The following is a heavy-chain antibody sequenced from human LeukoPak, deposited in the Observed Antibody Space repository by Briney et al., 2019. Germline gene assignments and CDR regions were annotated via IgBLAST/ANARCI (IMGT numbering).Heavy chain of an antibody. D-gene: IGHD3-9*01. V-gene: IGHV1-69*01. CDR1: GGTFSSYA. Sequence: ASVKVSCKASGGTFSSYAISWVRQAPGQGLEWMGGIIPIFGTANYAQKFQGRVTITADESTSTAYMELSSLRSEDTAVYYCARAEIAVLRYFDWLLYGGYYYYGMDVWGQGTTVTVSS. J-gene: IGHJ6*02. CDR2: IIPIFGTA. CDR3: ARAEIAVLRYFDWLLYGGYYYYGMDV.